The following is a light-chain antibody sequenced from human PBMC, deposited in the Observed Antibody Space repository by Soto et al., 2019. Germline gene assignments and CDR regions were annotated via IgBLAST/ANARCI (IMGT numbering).Light chain of an antibody. Sequence: QSALTQPASVSGSPGQSITISCTGTSNDIGIYNLVSWYRHHPGKAPKLIIYEASKRPPGVSNRFSASTSGNTASLTISGLQAEDESDYYCCSYAGDNTVIFGGGTKLNVL. CDR1: SNDIGIYNL. J-gene: IGLJ2*01. V-gene: IGLV2-23*01. CDR3: CSYAGDNTVI. CDR2: EAS.